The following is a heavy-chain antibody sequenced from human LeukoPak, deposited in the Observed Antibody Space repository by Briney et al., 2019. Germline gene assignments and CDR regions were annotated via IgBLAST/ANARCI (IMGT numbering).Heavy chain of an antibody. CDR3: AKDGTSSGWSFDY. Sequence: GGSLRLSCAASGFTFSSYAMSWVRQAPGKGLEWVSAISGSGGSTYYADSVKGRLTISRDNSKNTLYLQMNSLRAEDTALYYCAKDGTSSGWSFDYWGQGTLVTVSS. D-gene: IGHD6-19*01. CDR1: GFTFSSYA. V-gene: IGHV3-23*01. CDR2: ISGSGGST. J-gene: IGHJ4*02.